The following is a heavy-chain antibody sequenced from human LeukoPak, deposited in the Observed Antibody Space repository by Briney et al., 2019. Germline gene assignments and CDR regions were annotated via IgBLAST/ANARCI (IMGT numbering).Heavy chain of an antibody. Sequence: SVKVSCKASGYTFSSYDINWVRQATGQGLEWMGGINPIFGTANYAQKFQGRVTITADKSTSTAYMELSSLRSEDTAVYYCARDRYCSSTSCYLVDWGQGTLVTVSS. CDR1: GYTFSSYD. J-gene: IGHJ4*02. CDR2: INPIFGTA. V-gene: IGHV1-69*06. CDR3: ARDRYCSSTSCYLVD. D-gene: IGHD2-2*01.